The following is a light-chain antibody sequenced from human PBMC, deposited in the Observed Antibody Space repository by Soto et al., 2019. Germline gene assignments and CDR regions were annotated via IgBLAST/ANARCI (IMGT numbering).Light chain of an antibody. CDR1: QSVRSRY. CDR3: QQYGTSPQT. Sequence: EIVLTQSPGTLSLSPGERATLSCRASQSVRSRYLAWYQQKPGQAPRLLIYGSSSRPPGIPDRVSGSGSGTEFTLTISRLEPEDFAVYYCQQYGTSPQTFGQGTEVEIK. V-gene: IGKV3-20*01. CDR2: GSS. J-gene: IGKJ1*01.